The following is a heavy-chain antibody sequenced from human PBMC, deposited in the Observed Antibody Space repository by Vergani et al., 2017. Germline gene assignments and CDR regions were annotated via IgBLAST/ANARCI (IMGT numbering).Heavy chain of an antibody. CDR1: GGSLSGYF. CDR2: ITAIGSA. D-gene: IGHD3-16*01. CDR3: ASRRARLNLGSKSNAGTFDS. Sequence: QVHLQQRGAGVLKPSETLSLTCGVIGGSLSGYFWSWIRQSPGRGLEWIGEITAIGSAKYSPSATSRVTISVDTSRGEFTLTVTSVTAADTGLYFCASRRARLNLGSKSNAGTFDSWGQGNLVTVSS. V-gene: IGHV4-34*02. J-gene: IGHJ4*02.